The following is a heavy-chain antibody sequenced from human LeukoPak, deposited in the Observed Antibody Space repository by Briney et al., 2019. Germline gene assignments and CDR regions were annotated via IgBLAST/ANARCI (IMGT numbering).Heavy chain of an antibody. V-gene: IGHV4-39*07. CDR1: GGSISSSSYY. J-gene: IGHJ3*02. CDR2: IYHSGST. CDR3: ASLRSAFDI. D-gene: IGHD3-16*01. Sequence: SETLSLTCTVSGGSISSSSYYWGWFRQPPGKGLEWIGSIYHSGSTYYNPSLKSRVTIAVETSKNQFSLKLSSVTAADTAVYYCASLRSAFDIWGQGTMVTVSS.